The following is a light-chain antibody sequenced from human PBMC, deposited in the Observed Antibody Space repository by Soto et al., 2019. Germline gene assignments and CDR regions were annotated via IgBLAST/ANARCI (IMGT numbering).Light chain of an antibody. V-gene: IGKV1-5*01. CDR2: EAS. J-gene: IGKJ1*01. CDR1: QDIRKY. CDR3: QQYNSYSRT. Sequence: IQMTQSPSSLSASVGDRVTITCQATQDIRKYLNWYQQKPGKAPKLLIHEASSLENWVPSRFSGSGSGTEFTLTISSLQPYYFATYYCQQYNSYSRTFGQGTKVDIK.